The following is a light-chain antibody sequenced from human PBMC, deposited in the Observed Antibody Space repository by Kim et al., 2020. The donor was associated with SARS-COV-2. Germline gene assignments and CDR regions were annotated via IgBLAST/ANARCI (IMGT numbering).Light chain of an antibody. CDR1: NIGSKS. CDR3: QVWDSSSDHRV. J-gene: IGLJ2*01. V-gene: IGLV3-21*04. CDR2: YDS. Sequence: AQGKTARITCGGNNIGSKSVHWYQKKPGQAPVLVIYYDSDRPSGIPERFSGSNSGNTATLTISRVEAGDEADYYCQVWDSSSDHRVFGGGTQLTVL.